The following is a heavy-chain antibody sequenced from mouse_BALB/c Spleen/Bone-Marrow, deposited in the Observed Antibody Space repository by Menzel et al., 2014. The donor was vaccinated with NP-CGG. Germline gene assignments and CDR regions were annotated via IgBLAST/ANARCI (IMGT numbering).Heavy chain of an antibody. D-gene: IGHD6-1*01. CDR1: GYTFTDYE. J-gene: IGHJ4*01. V-gene: IGHV1-15*01. CDR2: IDPETGGT. Sequence: VQLQQSGAELVRPGASVTLSCKASGYTFTDYEMHWVKQTPVHGLEWIGAIDPETGGTAYNQKFKGKATLTADKSSSTAYMELRSLTSEDSAVYYCTRKLPYYYAMDYWGQGTSVTVSS. CDR3: TRKLPYYYAMDY.